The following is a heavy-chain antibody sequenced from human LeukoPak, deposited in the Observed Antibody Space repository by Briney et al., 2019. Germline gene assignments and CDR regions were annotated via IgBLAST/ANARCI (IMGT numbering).Heavy chain of an antibody. CDR2: IGGSGGST. D-gene: IGHD5-18*01. Sequence: GGSLRLSCAASGFTFSSYAMSWVRQAPGKGLEWVSAIGGSGGSTYYADSVKGRFTISRDNSKNTLYLQMNSLRAEDTAVYYCAKDDGEDTAMIYFDYWGQGTLVTVSS. CDR3: AKDDGEDTAMIYFDY. V-gene: IGHV3-23*01. J-gene: IGHJ4*02. CDR1: GFTFSSYA.